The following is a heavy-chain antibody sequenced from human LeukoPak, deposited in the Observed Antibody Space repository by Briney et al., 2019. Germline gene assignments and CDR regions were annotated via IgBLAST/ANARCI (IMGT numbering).Heavy chain of an antibody. CDR1: GFIFHEYA. D-gene: IGHD4-17*01. CDR3: TKRAWAVGEDV. CDR2: INWKRDII. J-gene: IGHJ6*02. Sequence: GGSLRLFCAACGFIFHEYAMQGVRHARGRGLEGVSGINWKRDIIVYADSVKGRFTISRDNAKHSLYLQMNNLRGEDTACDNCTKRAWAVGEDVWGQGTTVSVS. V-gene: IGHV3-9*01.